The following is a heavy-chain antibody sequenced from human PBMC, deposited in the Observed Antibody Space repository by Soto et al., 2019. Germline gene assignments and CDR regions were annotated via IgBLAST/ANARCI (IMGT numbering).Heavy chain of an antibody. CDR3: ARGSHYLSTGYYFDN. CDR2: IIPMYGTP. CDR1: GGTFSRDA. J-gene: IGHJ5*02. V-gene: IGHV1-69*06. D-gene: IGHD3-22*01. Sequence: QGQLVQSGAEVKKPGSSVKVSCKAFGGTFSRDAFSWVRQAPGQGLEWMGGIIPMYGTPIYAQKFQGRVTITADRSTNTAYVELTSLRSEDTAMYYCARGSHYLSTGYYFDNWGQGTLVTVSS.